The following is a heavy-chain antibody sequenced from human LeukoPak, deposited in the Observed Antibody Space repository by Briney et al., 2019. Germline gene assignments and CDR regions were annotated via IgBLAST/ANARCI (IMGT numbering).Heavy chain of an antibody. CDR3: ATGYDFWSRYYRNKFDP. D-gene: IGHD3-3*01. CDR2: VDPEDGET. J-gene: IGHJ5*02. CDR1: GYTFTDYY. Sequence: ASVKVSCKVSGYTFTDYYMHWVQQAPGKGLEWMGLVDPEDGETIYAEKFQGRVTITADTSTDTAYMELSSLRSEDTAVYYCATGYDFWSRYYRNKFDPWGQGTLVTVSS. V-gene: IGHV1-69-2*01.